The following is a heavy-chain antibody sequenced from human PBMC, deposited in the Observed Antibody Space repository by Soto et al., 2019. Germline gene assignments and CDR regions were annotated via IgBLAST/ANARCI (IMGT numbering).Heavy chain of an antibody. Sequence: SESLSLTCAVSGCSINNYYWSWIRQPAGKGLEWIGRIYTTGSTNYNPSLKGRVTMSIDTSENQFSLRLNSVTAADTAVYYCARDNYYDSNNWFDPWGQGTLVPVSS. J-gene: IGHJ5*02. V-gene: IGHV4-4*07. CDR3: ARDNYYDSNNWFDP. D-gene: IGHD3-22*01. CDR1: GCSINNYY. CDR2: IYTTGST.